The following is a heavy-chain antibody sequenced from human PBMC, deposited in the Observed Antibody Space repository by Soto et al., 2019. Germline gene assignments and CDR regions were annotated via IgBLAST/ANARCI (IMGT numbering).Heavy chain of an antibody. CDR1: GFTFSSYG. J-gene: IGHJ4*02. CDR3: AKVPFLGELSLSPGRGGY. CDR2: ISYDGDNK. Sequence: QVQLVESGGGVVQPGRSLRLSCTASGFTFSSYGMHWVRQAPGKGLEWVAVISYDGDNKYYADSVKGRFTISRDNSKNTLYLPMNRLRAEDTAVYYCAKVPFLGELSLSPGRGGYWGQGTLVAVSS. D-gene: IGHD3-16*02. V-gene: IGHV3-30*18.